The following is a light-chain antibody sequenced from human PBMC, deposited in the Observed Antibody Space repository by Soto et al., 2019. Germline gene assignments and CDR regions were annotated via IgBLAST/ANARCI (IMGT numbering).Light chain of an antibody. V-gene: IGLV2-14*01. CDR3: SSYTSSSIPYV. Sequence: QSVLTQPASVSGSPGQSITISCTGTGSDVGGYNYVSWYQEERGKAPKLIIYEVNNRPSGVSDRFSGSKSGNMASLTISGLQAEDEADYYCSSYTSSSIPYVFGTGTKLTVL. CDR1: GSDVGGYNY. J-gene: IGLJ1*01. CDR2: EVN.